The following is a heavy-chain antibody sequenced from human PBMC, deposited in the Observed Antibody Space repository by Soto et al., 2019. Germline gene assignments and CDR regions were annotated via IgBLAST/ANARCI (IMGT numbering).Heavy chain of an antibody. D-gene: IGHD2-15*01. Sequence: PGGSLRLSCAASGFTLSSYTMHRLRQAQGKGLEWVADISYDGRNTYNSDSAKGRSTISRDNCKNTLYLQMNSMRAEDTAVYYCARGWRQFLPYGSGFDIWGQGTMVTVSS. CDR1: GFTLSSYT. J-gene: IGHJ3*02. CDR2: ISYDGRNT. CDR3: ARGWRQFLPYGSGFDI. V-gene: IGHV3-30*16.